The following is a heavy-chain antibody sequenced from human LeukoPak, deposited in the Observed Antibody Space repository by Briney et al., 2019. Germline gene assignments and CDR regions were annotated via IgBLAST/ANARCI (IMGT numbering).Heavy chain of an antibody. D-gene: IGHD3-3*01. CDR2: INPSGGST. CDR3: ARDSARTIRFLEWLSFLLDP. CDR1: GYTFTSYY. Sequence: ASVKVSCKASGYTFTSYYMHWVRQAPGQGLEWMGIINPSGGSTSYAQKFQGRVTMTRDTSTSTDYMELSSLRSEDTAVYYCARDSARTIRFLEWLSFLLDPWGQGTLVTVSS. V-gene: IGHV1-46*01. J-gene: IGHJ5*02.